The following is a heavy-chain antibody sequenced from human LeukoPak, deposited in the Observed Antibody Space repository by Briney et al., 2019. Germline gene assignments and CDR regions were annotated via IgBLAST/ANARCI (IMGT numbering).Heavy chain of an antibody. CDR2: IIPIFGTA. CDR1: GGTFSSYA. Sequence: ASVKVSCKASGGTFSSYAISWVRQAPGQGLEWMGRIIPIFGTANYAQKFQGRVTITTDESTSTAYMDLSSLRSEDTAVYYCARDPIDDILTGYFPSEGFDYWGQGTLVTVSS. D-gene: IGHD3-9*01. CDR3: ARDPIDDILTGYFPSEGFDY. J-gene: IGHJ4*02. V-gene: IGHV1-69*05.